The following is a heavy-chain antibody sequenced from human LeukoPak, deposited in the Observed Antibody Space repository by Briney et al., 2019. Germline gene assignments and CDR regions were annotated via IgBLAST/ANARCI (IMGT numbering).Heavy chain of an antibody. D-gene: IGHD3-10*01. Sequence: PGGSLILSCAASGFTFSDVWMSWVRQAPGKGLEWVGRIKSKTDGGTTDYAAPVKGRFTISRDDSKNTLYLQINSLKTEDTAVYYCTTEAYYYGSGSFPSPFFNFWGQGTLVTVSS. CDR3: TTEAYYYGSGSFPSPFFNF. V-gene: IGHV3-15*01. CDR1: GFTFSDVW. J-gene: IGHJ4*02. CDR2: IKSKTDGGTT.